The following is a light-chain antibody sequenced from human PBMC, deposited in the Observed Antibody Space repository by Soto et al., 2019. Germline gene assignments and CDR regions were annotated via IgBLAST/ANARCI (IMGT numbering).Light chain of an antibody. CDR3: QQYNDWPPYT. V-gene: IGKV3-15*01. CDR2: DAS. J-gene: IGKJ2*01. CDR1: QSVRRN. Sequence: VMTQSPATLSVSPGERATLSCRASQSVRRNVAWYQQKPGQAPRLLIYDASTRATGIPARFSGSESGTEFTLTISSLQSEDFAVYYCQQYNDWPPYTFGQGTKLEIK.